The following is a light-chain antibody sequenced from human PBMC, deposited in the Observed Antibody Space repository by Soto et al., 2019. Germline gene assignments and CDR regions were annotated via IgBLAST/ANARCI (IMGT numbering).Light chain of an antibody. CDR3: MQSIKLPFT. CDR2: DVS. J-gene: IGKJ2*01. Sequence: DIVMPQTPLSLSVTPGQSASISCKSSQSLLHRDGKTYLYWFLRKPGQPPQLLFYDVSNRFSGVPDRFSGSGSGTDFTLTISRVEAEDVGLYYCMQSIKLPFTFGQGTKLEI. V-gene: IGKV2D-29*01. CDR1: QSLLHRDGKTY.